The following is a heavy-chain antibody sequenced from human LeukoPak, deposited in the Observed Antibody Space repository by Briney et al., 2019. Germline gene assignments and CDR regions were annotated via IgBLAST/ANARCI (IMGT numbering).Heavy chain of an antibody. J-gene: IGHJ4*02. CDR3: ANDNSGFWYYYDSSGQDY. CDR1: GFTFSSYA. V-gene: IGHV3-23*01. CDR2: ISGSGGST. D-gene: IGHD3-22*01. Sequence: GGSLRLSCAASGFTFSSYAMSWVRQAPGKGLEWVSAISGSGGSTYYADSVKGRFTISRDNSKNTLYLQMNSLRAEDTAVYYCANDNSGFWYYYDSSGQDYWGQGTLVTVSS.